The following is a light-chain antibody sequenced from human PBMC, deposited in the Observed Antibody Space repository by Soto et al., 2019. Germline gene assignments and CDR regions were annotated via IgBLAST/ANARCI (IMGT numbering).Light chain of an antibody. CDR1: QSFRGL. V-gene: IGKV3-11*01. Sequence: EVVFTQSPVTLSLAPVERATLSCRASQSFRGLLAWYQQKPGQAPRLLIYDAYNRATGIPPRFSGSGSGTDFTLTISSLEPEDSAVHYCQQRHMWPITFGQGTRLEIK. J-gene: IGKJ5*01. CDR3: QQRHMWPIT. CDR2: DAY.